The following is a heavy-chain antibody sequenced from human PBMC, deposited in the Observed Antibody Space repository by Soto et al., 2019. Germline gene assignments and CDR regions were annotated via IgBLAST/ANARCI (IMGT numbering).Heavy chain of an antibody. D-gene: IGHD6-13*01. V-gene: IGHV3-23*01. Sequence: EVQLLESGGDLVQPGGSLRLSCAASGFTFGIYAMSWVRQAPGKGLEWVSSISGSGGSIYYAHSVKGRFTISRDKTKNTLDLQMNSLRAEDTAVYHCARVAPEYSSTPRRFDFWGQGTLVTVSS. CDR2: ISGSGGSI. CDR1: GFTFGIYA. CDR3: ARVAPEYSSTPRRFDF. J-gene: IGHJ4*02.